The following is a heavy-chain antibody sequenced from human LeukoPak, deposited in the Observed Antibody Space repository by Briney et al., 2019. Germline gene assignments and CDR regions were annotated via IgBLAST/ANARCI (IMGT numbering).Heavy chain of an antibody. CDR1: GFSLSTSGVG. V-gene: IGHV2-5*01. D-gene: IGHD5-12*01. Sequence: KRSGPTLVNPTQTLTLTCTFSGFSLSTSGVGVGWIRQPPGKALEWLALIYWNDDKRYSPSLKSRLTITKDTSKNQVVLTMTNMDPVDTATYYCAHRPDSDIVAIYEKGDWFDPWGQGTLVTVSS. CDR2: IYWNDDK. J-gene: IGHJ5*02. CDR3: AHRPDSDIVAIYEKGDWFDP.